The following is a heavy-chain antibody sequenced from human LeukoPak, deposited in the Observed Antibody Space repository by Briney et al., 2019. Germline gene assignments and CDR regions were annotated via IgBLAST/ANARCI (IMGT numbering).Heavy chain of an antibody. CDR2: IYHSGST. J-gene: IGHJ4*02. V-gene: IGHV4-30-2*01. CDR1: GGSISSGGYY. CDR3: ARGAEGYCSSNSCVVFDY. D-gene: IGHD2-2*01. Sequence: SETLSLTCTVAGGSISSGGYYWSWLRQPPGRGLEWIGYIYHSGSTYYNPSLKSRVTISVDRSKNQFSLKLSSVTAADTAVYYCARGAEGYCSSNSCVVFDYWGQGTLVTVSS.